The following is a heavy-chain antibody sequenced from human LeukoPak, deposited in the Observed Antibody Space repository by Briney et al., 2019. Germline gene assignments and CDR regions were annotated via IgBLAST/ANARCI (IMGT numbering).Heavy chain of an antibody. J-gene: IGHJ4*02. V-gene: IGHV3-23*01. D-gene: IGHD1-20*01. CDR2: ISDSGGNT. Sequence: GGSLRLSCAASGFIFGDYNMNWVRQAPGKGLEWVSAISDSGGNTWYADSVKGRFTISRDNSKNTVYLQMNSLRAEDTAVYYCAKELRSISATTGFDYWGQGTLVTVSS. CDR3: AKELRSISATTGFDY. CDR1: GFIFGDYN.